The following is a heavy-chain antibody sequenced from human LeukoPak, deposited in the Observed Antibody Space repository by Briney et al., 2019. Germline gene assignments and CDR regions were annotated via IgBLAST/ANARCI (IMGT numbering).Heavy chain of an antibody. CDR1: GFTFSSYA. V-gene: IGHV3-30-3*01. Sequence: GGSLRLSCAASGFTFSSYAMHWVRQAPGKGLEWVAVISYDGSNKYYADSVKGRFTISRDNSKNTLYLQMNSLRAEDTAVYYCARDTFDYWGQGTLVTVSS. CDR2: ISYDGSNK. CDR3: ARDTFDY. J-gene: IGHJ4*02.